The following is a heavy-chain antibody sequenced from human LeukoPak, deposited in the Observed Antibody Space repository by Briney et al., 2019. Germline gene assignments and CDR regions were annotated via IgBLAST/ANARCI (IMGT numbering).Heavy chain of an antibody. J-gene: IGHJ6*03. CDR2: IYYSGST. CDR3: ARERGSGSYYRYYYYYMDV. V-gene: IGHV4-59*12. D-gene: IGHD3-10*01. Sequence: SETLSLTCTVSGGSISSYYWSWIRQPPGKGLEWIGYIYYSGSTNYNPSLKSRVTISVDTSKNQFSLKLSSVTAADTAVYYCARERGSGSYYRYYYYYMDVWGKGTTVTVSS. CDR1: GGSISSYY.